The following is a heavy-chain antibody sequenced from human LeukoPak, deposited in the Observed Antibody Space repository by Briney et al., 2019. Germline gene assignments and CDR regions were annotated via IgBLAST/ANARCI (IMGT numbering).Heavy chain of an antibody. CDR3: ARQMSDSSGYYSLFDY. CDR2: INHSGST. J-gene: IGHJ4*02. V-gene: IGHV4-34*01. D-gene: IGHD3-22*01. CDR1: GGSFSGYY. Sequence: SETLSLTCAVYGGSFSGYYWSWIRQPPGKGLEWIGEINHSGSTYYNPSLKSRVTISVDRSKNQFSLKLSSVTAADTAVYYCARQMSDSSGYYSLFDYWGQGTLVTVSS.